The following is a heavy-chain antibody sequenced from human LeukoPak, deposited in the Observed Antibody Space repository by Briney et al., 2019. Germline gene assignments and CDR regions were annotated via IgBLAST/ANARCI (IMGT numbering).Heavy chain of an antibody. CDR3: AREGGQWPRSFDY. J-gene: IGHJ4*02. CDR1: GGTFSSYA. V-gene: IGHV1-69*05. CDR2: IIPIFGTA. Sequence: SVKVSCKASGGTFSSYAISWVRQAPGQGLEWMGGIIPIFGTANYAQKLQGRVTMTTDTSTSTAYMELRSLRSDDTAVYYCAREGGQWPRSFDYWGQGTLVTVSS. D-gene: IGHD6-19*01.